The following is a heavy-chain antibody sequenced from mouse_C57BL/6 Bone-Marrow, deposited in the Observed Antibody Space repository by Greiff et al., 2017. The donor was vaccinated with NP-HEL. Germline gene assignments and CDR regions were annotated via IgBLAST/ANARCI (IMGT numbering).Heavy chain of an antibody. CDR2: INPNNGGT. Sequence: EVQLQQSGPELVKPGASVKIPCKASGYTFTDYNMDWVKQSHGKSLEWIGDINPNNGGTIYNQKFKGKATLTVDKSSSTAYMELRSLTSEDTAVYYCARLRLRRTFAYWGQGTLVTVSA. J-gene: IGHJ3*01. CDR1: GYTFTDYN. D-gene: IGHD1-1*01. CDR3: ARLRLRRTFAY. V-gene: IGHV1-18*01.